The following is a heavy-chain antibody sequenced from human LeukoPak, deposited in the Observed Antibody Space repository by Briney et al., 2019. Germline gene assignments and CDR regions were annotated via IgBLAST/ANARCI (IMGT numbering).Heavy chain of an antibody. D-gene: IGHD5-24*01. CDR1: GFTFSSYA. J-gene: IGHJ6*03. Sequence: AGGSLRLSCAASGFTFSSYAMHWVRQAPGKGLEWVAVISYDGSNKYYADSVKGRFTISRDNSKNTLYLQMNSLRAEDTAVYYCARVASRGYYYYYMDVWGKGTTVTVSS. V-gene: IGHV3-30*04. CDR3: ARVASRGYYYYYMDV. CDR2: ISYDGSNK.